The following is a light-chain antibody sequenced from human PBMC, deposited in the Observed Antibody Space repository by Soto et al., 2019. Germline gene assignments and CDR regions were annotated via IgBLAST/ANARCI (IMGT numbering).Light chain of an antibody. Sequence: EIVRTQSPLSLPVTPGEPASISCRSSQSLLHSDGYNYLEWYLQKPGQSPQLLIYVASNRASGVPDRFSGSGSGTDFTLKISRVEAEDVGVYYCMQARQSPITFGQGTRLEIK. CDR2: VAS. CDR3: MQARQSPIT. J-gene: IGKJ5*01. CDR1: QSLLHSDGYNY. V-gene: IGKV2-28*01.